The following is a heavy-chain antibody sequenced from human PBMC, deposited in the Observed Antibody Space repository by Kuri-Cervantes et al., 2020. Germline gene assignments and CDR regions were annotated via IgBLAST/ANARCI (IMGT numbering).Heavy chain of an antibody. CDR1: GGSISSGGYY. J-gene: IGHJ5*02. CDR3: ARGRNGDTTSPP. CDR2: IYYSGST. V-gene: IGHV4-31*03. D-gene: IGHD1-14*01. Sequence: SETLSLTCTVSGGSISSGGYYWSWIRQHPGKGLEWIGYIYYSGSTYYNPSLKSRVTISVDTSKNQFSLKLSSVTAADTAMYYCARGRNGDTTSPPWGQGTLVTVSS.